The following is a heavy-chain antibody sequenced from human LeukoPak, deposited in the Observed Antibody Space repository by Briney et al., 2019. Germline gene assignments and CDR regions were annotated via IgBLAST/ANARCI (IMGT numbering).Heavy chain of an antibody. CDR2: INHSGST. V-gene: IGHV4-34*01. CDR1: GGSFSGYY. Sequence: PSETLSLTCAVYGGSFSGYYWSWLRQPPGKGLEGIGEINHSGSTNYNPSLTSRVTISVDTSKNQFSPKLSSVTAADTAVYYCARPIHYGDYNYWGQGTLVTVSS. CDR3: ARPIHYGDYNY. J-gene: IGHJ4*02. D-gene: IGHD4-17*01.